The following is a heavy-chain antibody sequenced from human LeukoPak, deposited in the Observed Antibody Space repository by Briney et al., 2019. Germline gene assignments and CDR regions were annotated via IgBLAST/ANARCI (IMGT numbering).Heavy chain of an antibody. Sequence: GASVKVSCKASGYTFTSYDINWVRQAPGQGLEWMGRIIPILGIANHAQKFQGRVTITADKSTSTAYMELSSLRSEDTAVYYCARDPRAPYPEFVYWGQGTLVTVSS. CDR1: GYTFTSYD. CDR3: ARDPRAPYPEFVY. V-gene: IGHV1-69*04. D-gene: IGHD2-2*02. CDR2: IIPILGIA. J-gene: IGHJ4*02.